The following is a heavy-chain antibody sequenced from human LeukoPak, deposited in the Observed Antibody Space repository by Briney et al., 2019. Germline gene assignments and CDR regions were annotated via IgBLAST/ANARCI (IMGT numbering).Heavy chain of an antibody. D-gene: IGHD2-2*01. CDR3: ARGRHCSSTSCSDDAFDI. J-gene: IGHJ3*02. CDR1: GFTFSSYW. V-gene: IGHV3-74*01. Sequence: AGGSLRLSCAASGFTFSSYWMHWVRHAPGKGLVWVSRINSDGSSTSYADSVKGRFTISRDNAKNTLYLQMNSLRAEDTAVYYCARGRHCSSTSCSDDAFDIWGQGTMVTVSS. CDR2: INSDGSST.